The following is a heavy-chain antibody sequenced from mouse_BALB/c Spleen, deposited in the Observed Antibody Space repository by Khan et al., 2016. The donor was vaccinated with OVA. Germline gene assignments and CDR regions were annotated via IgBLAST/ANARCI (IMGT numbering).Heavy chain of an antibody. CDR1: GYTFTSYW. CDR2: IYPGSGST. V-gene: IGHV1S22*01. D-gene: IGHD2-12*01. CDR3: TRCSYCFAY. Sequence: LQQPGSELVRPGASVKLSCKASGYTFTSYWMHWVKQRPGQGLEWIGDIYPGSGSTNYDEKFKSKATMTVDTSSSTAYMQLSSLTSEDSAVYYCTRCSYCFAYWGQGTLVTVSA. J-gene: IGHJ3*01.